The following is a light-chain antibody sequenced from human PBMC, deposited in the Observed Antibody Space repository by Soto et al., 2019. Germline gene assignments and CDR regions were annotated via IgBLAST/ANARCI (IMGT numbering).Light chain of an antibody. CDR2: GAS. CDR3: QQYGSSPFT. Sequence: EIVLTQSPGTLSLSQGEGATLSCRASQSVSSSFFAWYQQKPGQAPRLLIYGASSRATGIPDRFSGSGSGTDFTLTISRLEPEDFAVYYCQQYGSSPFTFGPGTKVDIK. V-gene: IGKV3-20*01. J-gene: IGKJ3*01. CDR1: QSVSSSF.